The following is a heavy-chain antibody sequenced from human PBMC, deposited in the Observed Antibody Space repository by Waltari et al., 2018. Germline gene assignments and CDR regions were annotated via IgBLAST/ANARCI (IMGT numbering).Heavy chain of an antibody. CDR1: GGSISRGSYY. CDR2: IYTSGNT. D-gene: IGHD3-10*01. J-gene: IGHJ4*02. V-gene: IGHV4-61*09. CDR3: ARVPSGDLVDS. Sequence: QVQLQESGPGLVKPSETLSLACSVPGGSISRGSYYWSWVRQPAGNGLEWIGYIYTSGNTNYNPSLMGRVTISVDTSKNQFSLKLSSVTAADTAVYYCARVPSGDLVDSWGQGTLVTVSS.